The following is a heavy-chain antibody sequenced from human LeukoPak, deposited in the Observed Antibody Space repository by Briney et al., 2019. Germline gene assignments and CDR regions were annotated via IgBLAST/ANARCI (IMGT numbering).Heavy chain of an antibody. CDR3: ARDLKPWGSGSSGY. CDR2: IRYDGSNK. Sequence: GGSLRLSCAASGFTFSSYGMHWVRQAPGKGLEWVAFIRYDGSNKYYADSVKGRFTISRDNAKNSLYLQMNSLRAEDTAVYYCARDLKPWGSGSSGYWGQGTLVTVSS. V-gene: IGHV3-30*02. J-gene: IGHJ4*02. D-gene: IGHD3-10*01. CDR1: GFTFSSYG.